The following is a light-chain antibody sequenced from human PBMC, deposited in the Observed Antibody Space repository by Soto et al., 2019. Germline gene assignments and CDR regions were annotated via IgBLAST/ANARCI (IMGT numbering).Light chain of an antibody. V-gene: IGLV1-40*01. Sequence: QSVLTQPPSVSGAPGQRVTISCTGSSSNIGAHYDVHWYQQLPGTAPKLLIFANNNRPSGVPDRFSGSKSGNSASLAITGLPAEDEADYYCQSYDTSLSGYVFGTGTKVAVL. CDR3: QSYDTSLSGYV. J-gene: IGLJ1*01. CDR2: ANN. CDR1: SSNIGAHYD.